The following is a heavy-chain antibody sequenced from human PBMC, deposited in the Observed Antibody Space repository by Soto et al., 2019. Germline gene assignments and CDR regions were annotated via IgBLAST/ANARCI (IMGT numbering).Heavy chain of an antibody. CDR2: ISYDGSNK. V-gene: IGHV3-30-3*01. J-gene: IGHJ5*02. CDR1: GFTFSSYA. Sequence: GGSLRLPCAASGFTFSSYAMHWVRQAPGKGLEWVAVISYDGSNKYYADSVKGRFTISRDNSKNTLYLQMNSLRAEDTAVYYCAQAAGALSSGWYWNWFDPWGQGTLVTVSS. D-gene: IGHD6-19*01. CDR3: AQAAGALSSGWYWNWFDP.